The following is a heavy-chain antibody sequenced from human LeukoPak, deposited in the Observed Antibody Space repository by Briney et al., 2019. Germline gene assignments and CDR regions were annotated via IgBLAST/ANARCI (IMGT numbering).Heavy chain of an antibody. CDR2: IYTSGST. CDR1: GGSISSYY. D-gene: IGHD2-15*01. V-gene: IGHV4-4*07. Sequence: SETLSLTCTVSGGSISSYYWRWIRHPAGKGLEWIGRIYTSGSTNYNPSLKSRVTMSVDTSKNQFSLKLSSVTAADTAVYYCARSPYCSGGSCHYYYGMDVWGQGTTVTVSS. J-gene: IGHJ6*02. CDR3: ARSPYCSGGSCHYYYGMDV.